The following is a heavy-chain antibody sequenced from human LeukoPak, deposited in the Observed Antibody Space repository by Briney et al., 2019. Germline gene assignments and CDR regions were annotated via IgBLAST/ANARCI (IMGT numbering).Heavy chain of an antibody. J-gene: IGHJ4*02. CDR3: AKDLSPGPD. CDR2: IIGSGLTT. Sequence: GGSLRLSCTASGFTFSSYSMNWVRQAPGKGLKWVSAIIGSGLTTYYADSVKGRFTISRDNSKNTLYLQMNSLRAEDTAVYYCAKDLSPGPDWGQGTLVTVSS. CDR1: GFTFSSYS. V-gene: IGHV3-23*01.